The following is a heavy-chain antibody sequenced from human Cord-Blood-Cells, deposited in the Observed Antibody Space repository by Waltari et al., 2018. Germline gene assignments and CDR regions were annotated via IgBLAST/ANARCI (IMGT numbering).Heavy chain of an antibody. V-gene: IGHV3-53*01. D-gene: IGHD3-22*01. Sequence: EVQLVESGGGLIQPGGSLRLSCAASGFTVSSNYMSWVRQAPGKGLGWVSVIYSGGSTYYADSVKGRFTTSRDNSKNTLYLQMNSLRAEDTAVYYCATSNTYDSSGYYFDYWGQGTLVTVSS. CDR2: IYSGGST. J-gene: IGHJ4*02. CDR3: ATSNTYDSSGYYFDY. CDR1: GFTVSSNY.